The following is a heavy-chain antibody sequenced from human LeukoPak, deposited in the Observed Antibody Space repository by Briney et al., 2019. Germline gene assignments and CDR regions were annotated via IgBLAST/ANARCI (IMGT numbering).Heavy chain of an antibody. J-gene: IGHJ4*02. D-gene: IGHD5-24*01. CDR2: VYYTVYYSGST. CDR1: GDSIKGYS. Sequence: PSETLSLTCTVSGDSIKGYSWTWVRRPPGKGLEWIGDVYYTVYYSGSTNYSPSLKSRVTISADTSYRQLSLKLNSVTAADSAVYYCARGGRDGYNFYLYWGQGTLVTVSS. V-gene: IGHV4-59*13. CDR3: ARGGRDGYNFYLY.